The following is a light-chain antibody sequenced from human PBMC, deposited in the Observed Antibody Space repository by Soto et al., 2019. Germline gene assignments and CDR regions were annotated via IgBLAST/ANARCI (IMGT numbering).Light chain of an antibody. V-gene: IGKV3-11*01. CDR1: PSVSTF. Sequence: EIVLTQSPATLSLSPGERATLSCRASPSVSTFLAWYQQRPGQAPRLLISEASNRATGIPARFSGSGSGTDFTLTISSLEPEDFAVYYCQQSHNWPRTFGQGTKVDIK. J-gene: IGKJ1*01. CDR3: QQSHNWPRT. CDR2: EAS.